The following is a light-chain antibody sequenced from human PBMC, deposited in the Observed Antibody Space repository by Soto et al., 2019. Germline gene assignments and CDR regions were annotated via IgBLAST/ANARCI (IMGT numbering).Light chain of an antibody. CDR2: AAS. J-gene: IGKJ1*01. V-gene: IGKV1-39*01. CDR1: QSISNY. CDR3: QQSYSTPRT. Sequence: DIQMTQSPSSLSASVGDRVTLTCRASQSISNYLNWYQQKPGKAPKVVIYAASSLQSGVPSRFSGSGSGTDFTLTISSLQPEDFATYYCQQSYSTPRTFGQGTRVEIK.